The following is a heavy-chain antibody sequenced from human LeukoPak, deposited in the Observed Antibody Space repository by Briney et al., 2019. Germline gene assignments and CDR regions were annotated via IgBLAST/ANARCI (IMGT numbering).Heavy chain of an antibody. Sequence: PGGTLRLSCAASGFIFSDYGMSWVRQAPGKGLEWVSSIGGRGGSTYYADSVKGRFTISRDNSKNTLYLQMNSLRAEDTAVYYCATGITLIIVAPYWGQGTLVTVSS. D-gene: IGHD3-22*01. CDR3: ATGITLIIVAPY. CDR2: IGGRGGST. J-gene: IGHJ4*02. CDR1: GFIFSDYG. V-gene: IGHV3-23*01.